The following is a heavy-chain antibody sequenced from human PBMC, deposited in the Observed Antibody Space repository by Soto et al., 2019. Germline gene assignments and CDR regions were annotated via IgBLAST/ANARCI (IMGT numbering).Heavy chain of an antibody. CDR3: ARSRSEGSGYYYYYGMDV. CDR1: GGSFSGYY. J-gene: IGHJ6*02. CDR2: INHSGST. V-gene: IGHV4-34*01. D-gene: IGHD3-10*01. Sequence: SETLSLTCAVYGGSFSGYYWSWIRQPPGKGLEWIGEINHSGSTNYNPSLKSRVTISVDTSKNQFSLKLSSVTAADTAVYYCARSRSEGSGYYYYYGMDVWGQGTTVTVSS.